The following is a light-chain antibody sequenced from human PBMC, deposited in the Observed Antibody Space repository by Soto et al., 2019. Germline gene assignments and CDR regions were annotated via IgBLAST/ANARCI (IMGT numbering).Light chain of an antibody. CDR3: SSYTSSSTLDV. Sequence: QSVLTQPASVSGSPGQSITICCTGTSSDVGGYNYVSWYQQHPGKAPKLMIYEVSNRPSGVSNRFSGSKSGNKASLTISGLQAEDEADYYCSSYTSSSTLDVFGTGTKVTVL. J-gene: IGLJ1*01. V-gene: IGLV2-14*01. CDR2: EVS. CDR1: SSDVGGYNY.